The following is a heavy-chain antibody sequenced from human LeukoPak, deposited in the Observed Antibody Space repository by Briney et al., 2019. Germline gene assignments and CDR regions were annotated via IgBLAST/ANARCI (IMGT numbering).Heavy chain of an antibody. CDR2: ISAYNGNT. CDR1: GYTFTSYY. V-gene: IGHV1-18*04. Sequence: AASVKVSCKASGYTFTSYYMHWVRQAPGQGLEWMGWISAYNGNTNYAQKLQGRVTMTTDTSTSTAYMELRSLRSDDTAVYYCARDTSAAGFPYYFDYWGQGTLVTVSS. J-gene: IGHJ4*02. D-gene: IGHD6-13*01. CDR3: ARDTSAAGFPYYFDY.